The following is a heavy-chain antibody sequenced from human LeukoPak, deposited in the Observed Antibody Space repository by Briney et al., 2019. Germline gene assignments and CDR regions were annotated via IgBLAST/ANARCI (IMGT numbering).Heavy chain of an antibody. D-gene: IGHD6-13*01. CDR3: ARESIAPVVPFDY. CDR2: INPSNNT. J-gene: IGHJ4*02. CDR1: GYTFTRYY. Sequence: ASVKVSCKASGYTFTRYYMHWVRQAPGQGLEWMGIINPSNNTDYAQKFQGRVTMTRDTSTSTVYMELSSLRSEDTAVYYCARESIAPVVPFDYWGQGNLVTVSS. V-gene: IGHV1-46*01.